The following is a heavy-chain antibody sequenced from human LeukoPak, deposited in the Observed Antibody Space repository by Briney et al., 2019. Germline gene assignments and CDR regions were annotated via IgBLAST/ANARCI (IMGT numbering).Heavy chain of an antibody. CDR2: INHSGST. V-gene: IGHV4-34*01. CDR1: GGSFSGYY. Sequence: ASETLSLTCAVYGGSFSGYYWSWIRQPPGKGLEWIGEINHSGSTNYNPSFKSRVTISVDTSKNQFSLKLSSVTAADTAVYYCARVLPYGSGSYYRSKNNWFDPWGQGTLVTVSS. CDR3: ARVLPYGSGSYYRSKNNWFDP. D-gene: IGHD3-10*01. J-gene: IGHJ5*02.